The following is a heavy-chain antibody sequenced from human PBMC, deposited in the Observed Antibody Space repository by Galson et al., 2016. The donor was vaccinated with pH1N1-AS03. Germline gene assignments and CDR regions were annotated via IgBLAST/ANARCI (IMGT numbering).Heavy chain of an antibody. CDR2: INWDGSSL. CDR1: GFIFDDYA. J-gene: IGHJ4*02. CDR3: AKDYSTGGNSPTFDF. D-gene: IGHD4-23*01. V-gene: IGHV3-43D*03. Sequence: LRLSCAASGFIFDDYAMHWVRQAPGKGLEWVALINWDGSSLFHADSVKGRFTISRDNSKNSLYLQMKSLRVEDTALYYCAKDYSTGGNSPTFDFWGLGTLVTVSS.